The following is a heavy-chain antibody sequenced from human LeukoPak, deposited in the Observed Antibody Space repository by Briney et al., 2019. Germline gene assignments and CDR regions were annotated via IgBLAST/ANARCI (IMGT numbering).Heavy chain of an antibody. CDR2: IYYTGRT. CDR3: TRVSIHGDSDY. CDR1: GYFISTGYY. Sequence: SETLSLTCTVSGYFISTGYYWGWIRQSPGKGLEWIGYIYYTGRTKYNPSVQSRVTISVDTSKNQFSLNLRSVTSADTAVYFCTRVSIHGDSDYWGQGTLVTVSS. V-gene: IGHV4-59*01. J-gene: IGHJ4*02.